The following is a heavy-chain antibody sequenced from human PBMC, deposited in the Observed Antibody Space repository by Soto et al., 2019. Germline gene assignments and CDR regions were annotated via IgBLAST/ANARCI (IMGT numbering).Heavy chain of an antibody. J-gene: IGHJ5*02. V-gene: IGHV4-31*03. Sequence: SETLSLTCTVSGGSISSGGYYWSWIRQHPGKGLEWIGYIYYSGSTYYNPSLKSRVTISVDTSKNQFSLKLSSVTAADTAVYYCARQRYDIVATFPHVWFDPWGQGTLVTVSS. CDR3: ARQRYDIVATFPHVWFDP. D-gene: IGHD5-12*01. CDR1: GGSISSGGYY. CDR2: IYYSGST.